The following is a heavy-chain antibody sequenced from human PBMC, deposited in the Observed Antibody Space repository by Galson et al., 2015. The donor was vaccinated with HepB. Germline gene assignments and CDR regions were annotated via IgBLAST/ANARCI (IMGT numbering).Heavy chain of an antibody. D-gene: IGHD6-19*01. Sequence: SAKVSCKASGGTFSSYAISWVRQAPGQGLEWMGGIIPMFGTPNYAQKLQGRVTMTTDTSTSTAYMELRSLRSDDTAVYYCARVKNSSGWYKVREIYGMDVWGQGTTVTVSS. CDR2: IIPMFGTP. V-gene: IGHV1-69*05. CDR3: ARVKNSSGWYKVREIYGMDV. J-gene: IGHJ6*02. CDR1: GGTFSSYA.